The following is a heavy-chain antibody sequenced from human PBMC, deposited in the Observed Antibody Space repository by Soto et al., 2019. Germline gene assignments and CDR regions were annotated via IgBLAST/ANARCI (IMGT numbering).Heavy chain of an antibody. J-gene: IGHJ6*02. V-gene: IGHV3-23*01. Sequence: EVQLLESGGGSVQPGGSLRLTCDTSGFTLSNYAMSWVRQAPGQGLGWVSGISGSGGDTYYADSVKGRFSISKDPSKNTLYLQMDNLRVEDTAIYYCAKGGAEMLGYYYYFVMDVWGQGTTVSVSS. CDR1: GFTLSNYA. CDR2: ISGSGGDT. CDR3: AKGGAEMLGYYYYFVMDV. D-gene: IGHD2-8*01.